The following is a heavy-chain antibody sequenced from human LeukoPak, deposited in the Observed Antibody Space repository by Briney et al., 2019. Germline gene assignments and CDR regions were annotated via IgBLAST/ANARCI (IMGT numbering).Heavy chain of an antibody. Sequence: GGSLRLSCAASGLTFRNCGMHWVRQAPGKGLEWVAVIWYDGSNEGYADSVKGRFTISRDNSKNMLYLQMDSLRDEDTAVYYCATDSGTPPRYMNVWGKGTTASVSS. J-gene: IGHJ6*03. CDR3: ATDSGTPPRYMNV. CDR1: GLTFRNCG. D-gene: IGHD1-26*01. V-gene: IGHV3-33*01. CDR2: IWYDGSNE.